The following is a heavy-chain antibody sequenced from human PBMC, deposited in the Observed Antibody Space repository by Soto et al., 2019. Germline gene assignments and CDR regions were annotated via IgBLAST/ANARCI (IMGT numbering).Heavy chain of an antibody. CDR3: ARTLSGGFDY. CDR2: IHNGRTT. J-gene: IGHJ4*02. CDR1: GDSLTRNY. V-gene: IGHV4-59*01. Sequence: QVQLQESGPGLVKPSETLSLTCTVSGDSLTRNYWSWIRQSPGKGLEWLAFIHNGRTTNYNPSLVGRVSLPVDTSKSQLSLNLNSVTAADTAVYYCARTLSGGFDYWGQGTLVTVSS.